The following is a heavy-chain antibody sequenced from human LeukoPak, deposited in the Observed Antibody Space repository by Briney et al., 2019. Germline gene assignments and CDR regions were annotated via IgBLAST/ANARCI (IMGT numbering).Heavy chain of an antibody. CDR2: MNPQSGNT. D-gene: IGHD4-11*01. CDR3: ARRPNYSNFGSAYYYYMDV. Sequence: ASVKVSCKASGYMFTNYDIDWVRQATGQGLAWMGWMNPQSGNTGYAQKFRGRVTTTRDTSITTAYMELSSLRSEDTAVYHCARRPNYSNFGSAYYYYMDVWGKGTTVTVSS. CDR1: GYMFTNYD. V-gene: IGHV1-8*03. J-gene: IGHJ6*03.